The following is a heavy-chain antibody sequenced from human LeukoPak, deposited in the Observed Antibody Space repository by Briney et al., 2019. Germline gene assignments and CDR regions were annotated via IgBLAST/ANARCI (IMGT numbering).Heavy chain of an antibody. D-gene: IGHD5-18*01. CDR1: GGSISSSSYY. V-gene: IGHV4-39*01. Sequence: PSETLSLTCTVSGGSISSSSYYWGWIRQPPGKGLEWIGSIYYSGSTYYNPSLKSRVTISVDTSKNQFSLKLSSVTAADTAVYYCARQYIDTYGTHVDYWGQGTLVTVSS. CDR3: ARQYIDTYGTHVDY. J-gene: IGHJ4*02. CDR2: IYYSGST.